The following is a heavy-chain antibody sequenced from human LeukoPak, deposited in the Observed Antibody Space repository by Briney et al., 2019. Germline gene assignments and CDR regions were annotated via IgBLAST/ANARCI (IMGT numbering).Heavy chain of an antibody. CDR3: ARDQGRYCSSTSCYNGMDV. CDR1: GYTFTSYA. D-gene: IGHD2-2*02. V-gene: IGHV1-3*01. CDR2: INAGNGNT. J-gene: IGHJ6*04. Sequence: ASVTVSCKASGYTFTSYAMHWVRQAPGQRLEWMGWINAGNGNTKYSQKFQGRVTITRDTSASTAYMELSSLRSEDTAVYYCARDQGRYCSSTSCYNGMDVWGKGTTVTVSS.